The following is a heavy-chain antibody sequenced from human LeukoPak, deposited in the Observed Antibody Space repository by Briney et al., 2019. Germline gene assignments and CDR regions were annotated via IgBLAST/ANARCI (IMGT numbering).Heavy chain of an antibody. Sequence: GGSLRLSCAASGFTFSTYAMSWVRQAPGKGLEWVSAISGSGGSTYYADSVKGRFTISRDNSRNTLFLQMNSLRAEDTAVYYCAKANGGSYYGSVFDFWGQGTKVTVSS. D-gene: IGHD1-26*01. J-gene: IGHJ3*01. CDR2: ISGSGGST. CDR3: AKANGGSYYGSVFDF. CDR1: GFTFSTYA. V-gene: IGHV3-23*01.